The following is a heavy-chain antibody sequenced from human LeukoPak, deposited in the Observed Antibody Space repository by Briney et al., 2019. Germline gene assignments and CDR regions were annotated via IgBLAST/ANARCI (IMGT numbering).Heavy chain of an antibody. CDR3: ATWLAPNYYDSSGYYPDAFDI. CDR1: GFTFSSYA. Sequence: GGSLRLSCAASGFTFSSYAMSLVPQAPGKGLEVVSAISGSCGSTYYADSEKCRFTISRDNAKNTLYLQMHSLRGEDASVLYCATWLAPNYYDSSGYYPDAFDIWGQGTKVTVSS. V-gene: IGHV3-23*01. CDR2: ISGSCGST. D-gene: IGHD3-22*01. J-gene: IGHJ3*02.